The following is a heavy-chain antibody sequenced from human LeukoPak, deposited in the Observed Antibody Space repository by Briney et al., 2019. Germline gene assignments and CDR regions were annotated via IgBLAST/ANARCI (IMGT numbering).Heavy chain of an antibody. D-gene: IGHD3-10*01. Sequence: SETLSLTCTVSGYSISSGYYWGWIRQPPGKGLEWIGSIYHSGRTFYNPSLKSRVTISVDTSKNQFSLKLSSVTAADTAVYYCARLNKNDSGSYRFAKKKRGYMDVWGKGTTVTISS. V-gene: IGHV4-38-2*02. CDR2: IYHSGRT. J-gene: IGHJ6*03. CDR3: ARLNKNDSGSYRFAKKKRGYMDV. CDR1: GYSISSGYY.